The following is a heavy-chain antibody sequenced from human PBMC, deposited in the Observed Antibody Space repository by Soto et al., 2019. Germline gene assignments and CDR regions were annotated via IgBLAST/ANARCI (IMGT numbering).Heavy chain of an antibody. Sequence: QVQLVQSGAEVKKPGSSVKVSCKASGGTFSSYTISWVRQAPGQGLEWMGRISPILDTVNYAQKFQDRVTITADKSTRTAYMALSSLRYEDTAVYYCARSVTMIRGAGDYYYYGMDAWGQGTTVTVSS. D-gene: IGHD3-10*01. J-gene: IGHJ6*02. CDR3: ARSVTMIRGAGDYYYYGMDA. CDR2: ISPILDTV. CDR1: GGTFSSYT. V-gene: IGHV1-69*08.